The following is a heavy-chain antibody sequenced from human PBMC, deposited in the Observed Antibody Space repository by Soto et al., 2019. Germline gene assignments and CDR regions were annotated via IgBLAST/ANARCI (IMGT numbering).Heavy chain of an antibody. CDR2: IFYSGST. Sequence: PSETLSLACTVSGGSISSSSYYWGWIRQPPGKGLEWIGSIFYSGSTYYNPSLKSRVTISVDTSKNQFSLKLSSVTAADTAVYYCARDIMGTNYYYYGMDVSGQGTTVTVSS. J-gene: IGHJ6*02. CDR3: ARDIMGTNYYYYGMDV. CDR1: GGSISSSSYY. V-gene: IGHV4-39*07. D-gene: IGHD2-8*01.